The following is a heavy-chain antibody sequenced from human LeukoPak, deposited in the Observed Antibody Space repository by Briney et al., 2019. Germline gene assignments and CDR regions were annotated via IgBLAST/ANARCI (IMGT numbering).Heavy chain of an antibody. V-gene: IGHV3-49*04. CDR1: GFTFSSYS. J-gene: IGHJ4*02. CDR3: TRGPFIAAAGTPDWDY. Sequence: PGGSLRLSCAASGFTFSSYSMNWVRQAPGKGLEWVGFIRSKAYGGTTEYVASVKGRFTISRDDSKSIAYLQMNSLKTEDTAVYYCTRGPFIAAAGTPDWDYWGQGTLVTVSS. D-gene: IGHD6-13*01. CDR2: IRSKAYGGTT.